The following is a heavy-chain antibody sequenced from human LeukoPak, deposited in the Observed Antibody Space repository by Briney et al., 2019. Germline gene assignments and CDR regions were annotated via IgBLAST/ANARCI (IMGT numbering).Heavy chain of an antibody. CDR1: GGSISSSYY. CDR2: IYYSGST. Sequence: PSETLSLTCTVSGGSISSSYYWGWIRQPPGKGLEWIGSIYYSGSTYYNPSLKSRVTISVDTSKNQFTLKLSSVTAADTAVYYCATIYDILIIDYWGQGTLVTVSS. CDR3: ATIYDILIIDY. D-gene: IGHD3-9*01. V-gene: IGHV4-39*01. J-gene: IGHJ4*02.